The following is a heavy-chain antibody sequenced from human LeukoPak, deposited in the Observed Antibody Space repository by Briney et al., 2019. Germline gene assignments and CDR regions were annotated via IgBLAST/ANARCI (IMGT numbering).Heavy chain of an antibody. Sequence: SETLSLTCAVYGGSFSGYYWNWIRQPPGKGLEWVGFMYYDGSPDYNPSLKSRGTISVDTSKNHFSLKLSSVTAADTAVYYCARLRGASPRYYYMDVWGKGTTVTVSS. CDR1: GGSFSGYY. J-gene: IGHJ6*03. V-gene: IGHV4-59*01. D-gene: IGHD3-9*01. CDR2: MYYDGSP. CDR3: ARLRGASPRYYYMDV.